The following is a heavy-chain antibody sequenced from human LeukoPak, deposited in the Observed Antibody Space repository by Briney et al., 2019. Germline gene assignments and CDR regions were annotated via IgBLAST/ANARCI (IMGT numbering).Heavy chain of an antibody. Sequence: KTSETLSLTCTVSGGSISSSSYYWSWIRQSAGKGLEWIGRLYSNENINYNPSLKSRVTMSVDTSKNQFSLKFNFVTAADTAVYYCARGLYAMIFDYWGQGSLVTVSS. D-gene: IGHD2-8*01. J-gene: IGHJ4*02. V-gene: IGHV4-61*02. CDR2: LYSNENI. CDR3: ARGLYAMIFDY. CDR1: GGSISSSSYY.